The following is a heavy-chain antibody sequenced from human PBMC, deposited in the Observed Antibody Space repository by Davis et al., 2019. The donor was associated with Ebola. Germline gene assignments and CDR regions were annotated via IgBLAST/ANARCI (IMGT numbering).Heavy chain of an antibody. D-gene: IGHD6-19*01. J-gene: IGHJ4*02. Sequence: PGGSLRLSCAASRFTFSDGWMSWVRQAPGKGLEWVSAISGRSGRTYFADSVKGRFTISRDDSKNTLYLEMNSLRADDTAVYYCGKETPDSGRYTVDYWGQGTLVTVSS. CDR2: ISGRSGRT. CDR1: RFTFSDGW. CDR3: GKETPDSGRYTVDY. V-gene: IGHV3-23*01.